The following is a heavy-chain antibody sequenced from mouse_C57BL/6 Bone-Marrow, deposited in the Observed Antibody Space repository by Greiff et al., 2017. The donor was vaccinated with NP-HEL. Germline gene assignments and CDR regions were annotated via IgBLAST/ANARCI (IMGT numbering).Heavy chain of an antibody. Sequence: VQLQQSVAELVRPGASVTLSCKASGYTFTDYEMHWVKQTPVHGLEWIGAIDPETGGTAYNQKFKGKAILTADKSSSTAYMELRSLTSEDSAVYYCTRSGTGRAMDYWGQGTSVTVSS. J-gene: IGHJ4*01. CDR2: IDPETGGT. V-gene: IGHV1-15*01. CDR3: TRSGTGRAMDY. D-gene: IGHD4-1*01. CDR1: GYTFTDYE.